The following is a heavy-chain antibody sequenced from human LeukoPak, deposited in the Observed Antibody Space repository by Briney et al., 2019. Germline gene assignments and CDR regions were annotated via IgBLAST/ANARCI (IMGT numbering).Heavy chain of an antibody. V-gene: IGHV4-30-4*01. CDR1: CGSISSGDYY. CDR3: ARGRDSSGYPHYFDY. Sequence: SETLSLTCTVSCGSISSGDYYWSCIRQPPGKGLEGIGYIYYSGSTYYNPSLKSRVTISVDTSKNQFSLKLSSVTAADTAVYYCARGRDSSGYPHYFDYWGQGTLVTVSS. J-gene: IGHJ4*02. CDR2: IYYSGST. D-gene: IGHD3-22*01.